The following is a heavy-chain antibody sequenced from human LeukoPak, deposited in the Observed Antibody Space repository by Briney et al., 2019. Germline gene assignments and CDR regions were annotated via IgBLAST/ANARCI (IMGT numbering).Heavy chain of an antibody. Sequence: GASVKVSCKASGGTFSSSAISWVRQAPGQGLEWMGRIIPILGVANYVQKLQGRVTITADKSTSTAYMELSSLRSEDTAVYYCARDKGPSSYATVTFRGWSFDYYYYGMDVWGQGTTVTVSS. J-gene: IGHJ6*02. V-gene: IGHV1-69*04. CDR3: ARDKGPSSYATVTFRGWSFDYYYYGMDV. CDR2: IIPILGVA. CDR1: GGTFSSSA. D-gene: IGHD4-11*01.